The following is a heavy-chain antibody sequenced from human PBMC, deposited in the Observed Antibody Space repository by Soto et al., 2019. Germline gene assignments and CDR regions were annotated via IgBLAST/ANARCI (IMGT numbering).Heavy chain of an antibody. J-gene: IGHJ3*02. CDR2: ISSSSSYI. Sequence: GGSLRLSCAASGFTFSSYSMNWVRQAPRKGLEWVSSISSSSSYIYYADSVKGRFTISRDNAKNSLYLQMNSLRAEDTAVYYCARDPDYGDYGDAFDIWGQGTMVTVSS. CDR1: GFTFSSYS. D-gene: IGHD4-17*01. V-gene: IGHV3-21*01. CDR3: ARDPDYGDYGDAFDI.